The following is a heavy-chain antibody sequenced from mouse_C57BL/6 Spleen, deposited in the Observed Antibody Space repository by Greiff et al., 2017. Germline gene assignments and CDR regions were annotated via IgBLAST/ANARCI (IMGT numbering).Heavy chain of an antibody. CDR2: IDPSDSYT. V-gene: IGHV1-59*01. D-gene: IGHD2-1*01. Sequence: QVQLQQPGAELVRPGTSVKLSCKASGYTFTSYWMHWVKQRPGQGLEWIGVIDPSDSYTNYNQKFKGKATLTVDTSSSTAYMQLSSLTSEDSAVYYCERPPHYCKYEFAYWGQGTRDTVCA. CDR3: ERPPHYCKYEFAY. CDR1: GYTFTSYW. J-gene: IGHJ3*01.